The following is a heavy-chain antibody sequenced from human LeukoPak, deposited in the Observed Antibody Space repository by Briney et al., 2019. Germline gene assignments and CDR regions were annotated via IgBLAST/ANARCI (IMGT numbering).Heavy chain of an antibody. Sequence: ASVKVSCKASGYTFTSYDINWVRQATGQGLERMGWMNPNSGNTGYAQKFQGRVTMTRNTSISTAYMELSSLRSEDTAVYYCARGHYDFWSGYYNHWFDPWGQGTLVTVSS. D-gene: IGHD3-3*01. CDR1: GYTFTSYD. CDR2: MNPNSGNT. J-gene: IGHJ5*02. CDR3: ARGHYDFWSGYYNHWFDP. V-gene: IGHV1-8*01.